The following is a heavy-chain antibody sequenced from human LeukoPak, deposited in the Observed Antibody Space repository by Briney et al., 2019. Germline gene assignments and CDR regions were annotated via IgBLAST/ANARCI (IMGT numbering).Heavy chain of an antibody. J-gene: IGHJ4*02. D-gene: IGHD4-17*01. CDR3: ARDGTGDSYFDY. Sequence: GGSLRLSCAASGFTFSSYAMHWVRQAPGKGLEYVSAISTNGGSTYYANSVKGRFTISRDNSKNTLYLQMGSLRAEDMAVYYCARDGTGDSYFDYWGQGTLVTVSS. CDR1: GFTFSSYA. CDR2: ISTNGGST. V-gene: IGHV3-64*01.